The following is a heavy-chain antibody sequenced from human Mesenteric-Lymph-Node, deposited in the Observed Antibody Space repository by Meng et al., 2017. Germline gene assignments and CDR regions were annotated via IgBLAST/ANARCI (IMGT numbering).Heavy chain of an antibody. D-gene: IGHD6-13*01. Sequence: QRQVVQSGAEVKKPGAAVKVSCKASGYTFTAYYVHWVRQAPGQGLEWMGRINPNTGDTNYAQKFQGRVTMTRDTSISTAYMELSRLSSDDTAVYYCAREGNKGQQVEEFDYWGQGTLVTVSS. V-gene: IGHV1-2*06. CDR1: GYTFTAYY. J-gene: IGHJ4*02. CDR2: INPNTGDT. CDR3: AREGNKGQQVEEFDY.